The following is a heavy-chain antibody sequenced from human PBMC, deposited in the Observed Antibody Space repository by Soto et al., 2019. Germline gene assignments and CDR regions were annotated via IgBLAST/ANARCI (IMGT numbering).Heavy chain of an antibody. Sequence: PGRSLRLSCAASGLNFSDYYMSWIRQAPGKGLEWVSYISGSGTTIYYADSVKGRFTISRDNAKNSLYLQMSSLRTEDTAVYYCARFALDYSDSSTNSFDYWGQGTLVTVSS. CDR3: ARFALDYSDSSTNSFDY. D-gene: IGHD3-22*01. V-gene: IGHV3-11*01. CDR2: ISGSGTTI. J-gene: IGHJ4*02. CDR1: GLNFSDYY.